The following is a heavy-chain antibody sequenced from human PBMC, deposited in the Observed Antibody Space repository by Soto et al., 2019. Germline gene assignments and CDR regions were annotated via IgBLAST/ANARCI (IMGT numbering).Heavy chain of an antibody. CDR1: GGTFSSYA. V-gene: IGHV1-69*13. CDR2: IIPIFGTA. D-gene: IGHD2-2*01. CDR3: ATDPTVYCLCTSCYGDNWFDP. Sequence: SVKVSCKASGGTFSSYAISWVRQAPGQGLEWMGGIIPIFGTANYAQKFQGRVTITADESTSTAYMELSSLRSEDTAVYYCATDPTVYCLCTSCYGDNWFDPWGQGTLVPVSS. J-gene: IGHJ5*02.